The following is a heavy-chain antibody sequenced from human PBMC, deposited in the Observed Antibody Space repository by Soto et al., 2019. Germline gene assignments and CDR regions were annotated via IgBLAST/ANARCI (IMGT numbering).Heavy chain of an antibody. D-gene: IGHD3-10*01. J-gene: IGHJ6*02. Sequence: QVQLVQSGAEVKKHGASVNVSCKASGYTFTSYGVSWVRQAPGQGLEWMGWISGYNGNTHYAQKLQGRVTMTTDTATSTAYMGPRSLSSAHTSVYYCASSGKYYYGSVRPYYSGMDVWGQGITVTGSS. V-gene: IGHV1-18*04. CDR1: GYTFTSYG. CDR2: ISGYNGNT. CDR3: ASSGKYYYGSVRPYYSGMDV.